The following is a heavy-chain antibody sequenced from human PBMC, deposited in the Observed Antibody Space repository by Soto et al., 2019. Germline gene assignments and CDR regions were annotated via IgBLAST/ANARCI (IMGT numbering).Heavy chain of an antibody. Sequence: QITLKESGPTLVKPTQTLTLTCTFSGFSLSTSGFSVGWIRQPPGKALEWLASIYWNYDKRYRPSLRSRLTNPQDNSKNQVVLTMTNMDPLDTATYLCSHQPGGYGYGDADFWGQGNPVTGS. CDR3: SHQPGGYGYGDADF. CDR1: GFSLSTSGFS. V-gene: IGHV2-5*01. J-gene: IGHJ4*02. CDR2: IYWNYDK. D-gene: IGHD5-18*01.